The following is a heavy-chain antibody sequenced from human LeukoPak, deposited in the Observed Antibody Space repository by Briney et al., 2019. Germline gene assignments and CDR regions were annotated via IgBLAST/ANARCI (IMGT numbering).Heavy chain of an antibody. D-gene: IGHD2-15*01. Sequence: ASVKVSCKASGYTFTGYYMHWVRQAPGQGLEWMGWINPNSGGTNYAQKFQGRVTMTRDTSISTAYMELSRLRSDDTAVYYCASILGYWGTPGYIDYWGQGTLVTVSS. V-gene: IGHV1-2*02. CDR1: GYTFTGYY. J-gene: IGHJ4*02. CDR2: INPNSGGT. CDR3: ASILGYWGTPGYIDY.